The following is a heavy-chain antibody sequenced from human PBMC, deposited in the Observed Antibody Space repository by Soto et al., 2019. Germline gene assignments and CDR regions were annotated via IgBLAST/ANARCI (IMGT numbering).Heavy chain of an antibody. D-gene: IGHD1-1*01. J-gene: IGHJ6*02. V-gene: IGHV1-2*04. CDR1: GYTFTGYY. Sequence: GASVKVFCKASGYTFTGYYTHWVRQAPGQGLEWMGWINPNSGGTNYAQKFQGWVTMTRDTSISTAYMELSRLRSDDTAVYYCARGTGYYYYYGMDVWGQGTTVTVSS. CDR3: ARGTGYYYYYGMDV. CDR2: INPNSGGT.